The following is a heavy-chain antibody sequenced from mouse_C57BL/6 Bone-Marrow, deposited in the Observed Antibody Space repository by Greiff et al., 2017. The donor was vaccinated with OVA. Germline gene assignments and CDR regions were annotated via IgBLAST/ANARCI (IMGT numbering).Heavy chain of an antibody. CDR2: IDPEDGDT. CDR1: GFNIKDYY. V-gene: IGHV14-1*01. CDR3: TTDLLWLRRGGFAY. D-gene: IGHD2-2*01. J-gene: IGHJ3*01. Sequence: VQLQQSGAELVRPGASVKLSCTASGFNIKDYYMHWVKQRPEQGLEWIGRIDPEDGDTEYAPKFQGKATMTADTSSNTAYLQLSSLTSEDTAVYYCTTDLLWLRRGGFAYWGQGTLVTVSA.